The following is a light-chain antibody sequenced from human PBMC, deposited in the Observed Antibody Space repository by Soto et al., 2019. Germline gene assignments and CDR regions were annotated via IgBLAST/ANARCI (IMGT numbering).Light chain of an antibody. V-gene: IGKV3-11*01. CDR2: DAS. J-gene: IGKJ2*01. CDR1: QSVSSY. Sequence: EIVLTQSPATLSLSPGERATLSCRASQSVSSYLAWYQQKPGQAPRLLIYDASNRATGIPARFSGSGSGTDCTLTISSLEPEDFAVYYCQQRSNWLYTFGQGTKLEL. CDR3: QQRSNWLYT.